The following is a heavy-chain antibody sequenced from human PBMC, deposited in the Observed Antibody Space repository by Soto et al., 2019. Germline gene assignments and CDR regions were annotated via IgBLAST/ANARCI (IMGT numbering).Heavy chain of an antibody. CDR1: GYTFTSYG. CDR3: ARELQLTIFGEIDF. CDR2: ISAYNGNT. V-gene: IGHV1-18*04. J-gene: IGHJ4*02. Sequence: ASVKVSCKASGYTFTSYGISWVRQAPGQGLEWMGGISAYNGNTNYAQKLQGRVTMTTDTSTSTAYMELRSLRSDDTAVYYCARELQLTIFGEIDFWAQGTLVTVSS. D-gene: IGHD3-3*01.